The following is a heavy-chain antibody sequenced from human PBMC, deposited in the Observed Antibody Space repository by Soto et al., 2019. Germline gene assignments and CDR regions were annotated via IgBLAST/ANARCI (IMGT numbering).Heavy chain of an antibody. CDR2: ISGSGDSA. D-gene: IGHD1-26*01. CDR3: AKAWGPGANYFDY. Sequence: GGSLRLSCTASGFPFSHYAMNWVRQGPGTRLEWVADISGSGDSARYADSVRGRFTISRDNSKNTLYLQMNSLRAEDTAVYYCAKAWGPGANYFDYWGQGTLVTVSS. J-gene: IGHJ4*02. CDR1: GFPFSHYA. V-gene: IGHV3-23*01.